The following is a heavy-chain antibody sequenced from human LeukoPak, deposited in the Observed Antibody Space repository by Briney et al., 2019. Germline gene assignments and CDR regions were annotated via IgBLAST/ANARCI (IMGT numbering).Heavy chain of an antibody. J-gene: IGHJ6*03. D-gene: IGHD6-19*01. CDR3: AKDRSSGWYENYYMDV. Sequence: GGSLRLSCAASGFTFSSYGMHWVRQAPGKGLEWVAFIRYDGSNKYYVDSVKGRFTISRDNSKNTLYLQMNSLRAEDTAVHYCAKDRSSGWYENYYMDVWGKGTTVTISS. CDR1: GFTFSSYG. V-gene: IGHV3-30*02. CDR2: IRYDGSNK.